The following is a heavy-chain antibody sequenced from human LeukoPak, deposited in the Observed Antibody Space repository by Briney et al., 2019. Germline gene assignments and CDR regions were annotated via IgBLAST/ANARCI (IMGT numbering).Heavy chain of an antibody. V-gene: IGHV1-69*05. Sequence: ASVKVSCKASGGTFSSYAISWVRQAPGQGLEWMGGIIPIFGTANYAQKLQGRVTMTTDTSTSTAYMELRSLRSDDTAVYYCARAPLMVQHPRALDYWGQGTLVTVSS. CDR1: GGTFSSYA. CDR2: IIPIFGTA. J-gene: IGHJ4*02. CDR3: ARAPLMVQHPRALDY. D-gene: IGHD1-1*01.